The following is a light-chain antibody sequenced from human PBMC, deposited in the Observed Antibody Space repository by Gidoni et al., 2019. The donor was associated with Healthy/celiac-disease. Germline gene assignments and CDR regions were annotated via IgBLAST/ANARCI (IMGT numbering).Light chain of an antibody. CDR2: DVS. V-gene: IGLV2-11*01. CDR1: SSDVGGYNY. CDR3: CSYAGSYASYV. J-gene: IGLJ1*01. Sequence: QSALTQPRSVSGSPGQSVTLSCTGTSSDVGGYNYVSWYQQHPGKAPKLRIYDVSKRPSGVPDRFSGSKSGNTASLTISGLQAEDEADYHCCSYAGSYASYVFGTGTKVTVL.